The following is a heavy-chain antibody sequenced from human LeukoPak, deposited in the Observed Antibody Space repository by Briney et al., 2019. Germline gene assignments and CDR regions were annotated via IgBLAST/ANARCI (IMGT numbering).Heavy chain of an antibody. J-gene: IGHJ4*02. Sequence: GALRLSCAASGFTFDDYGMSWVRQAPGKGLEWVFGINWNGGSTGYADSVKGRFTISRDNAKNSLYLQMKSLRAEDTALYYCARDYYDSSGYYYPPPDYWGQGTLVTVSS. V-gene: IGHV3-20*04. D-gene: IGHD3-22*01. CDR2: INWNGGST. CDR1: GFTFDDYG. CDR3: ARDYYDSSGYYYPPPDY.